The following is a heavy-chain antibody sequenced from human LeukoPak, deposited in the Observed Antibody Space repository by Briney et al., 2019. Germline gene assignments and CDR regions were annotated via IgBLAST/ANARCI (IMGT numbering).Heavy chain of an antibody. D-gene: IGHD4-17*01. Sequence: PGGSLRLSCAASGFTFSSYEMNWVRQAPGKGVEWVSYISSSGSTIYYADSVKGRFTISRDNAKNSLYLQMNSLRAEDTAVYYCARVTTVSFGAGYWGQGTLVTVSS. J-gene: IGHJ4*02. CDR2: ISSSGSTI. CDR1: GFTFSSYE. V-gene: IGHV3-48*03. CDR3: ARVTTVSFGAGY.